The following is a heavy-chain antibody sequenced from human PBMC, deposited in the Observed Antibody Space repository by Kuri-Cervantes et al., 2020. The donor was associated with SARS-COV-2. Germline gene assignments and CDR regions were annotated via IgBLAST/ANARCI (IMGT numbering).Heavy chain of an antibody. D-gene: IGHD3-3*01. CDR2: ISYDGSNK. Sequence: GESLKISCAASGFTFSSYAMHWVRQAPGKGLEGVAVISYDGSNKYYADSVKGRFTISRDNSKNTLYLQMNSLRAEDTAVYYCARDSLRGIFGVVIIDYWGQGTLVTVSS. CDR3: ARDSLRGIFGVVIIDY. J-gene: IGHJ4*02. CDR1: GFTFSSYA. V-gene: IGHV3-30-3*01.